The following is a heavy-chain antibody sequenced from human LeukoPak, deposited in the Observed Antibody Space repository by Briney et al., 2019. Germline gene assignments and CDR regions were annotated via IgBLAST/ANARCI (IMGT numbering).Heavy chain of an antibody. J-gene: IGHJ4*02. CDR3: ARDGPIVGATSA. CDR1: GATVSTNY. V-gene: IGHV3-66*01. Sequence: GGSLRLSCSLSGATVSTNYMSWVRQAPGKGLEWVSVLYSGEFTHYADSVKGRFTISRDNSRNTLYLQMKSLRVEDTAVYYCARDGPIVGATSAWGQGTPVIVSS. CDR2: LYSGEFT. D-gene: IGHD1-26*01.